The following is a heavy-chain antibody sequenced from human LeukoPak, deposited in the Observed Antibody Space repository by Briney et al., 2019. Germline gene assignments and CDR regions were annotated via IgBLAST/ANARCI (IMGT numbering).Heavy chain of an antibody. V-gene: IGHV4-39*01. CDR1: GGSISSSSYY. CDR2: IYYSGTT. D-gene: IGHD6-19*01. Sequence: PSETLSLTCTVSGGSISSSSYYWGWIRQPPGKGLEWIGNIYYSGTTYYNPSLKSRVTISVDTSKNQFSLKLSSVTAADTAVFYCARCQWLAPFDYWSQGTLVTVSS. J-gene: IGHJ4*02. CDR3: ARCQWLAPFDY.